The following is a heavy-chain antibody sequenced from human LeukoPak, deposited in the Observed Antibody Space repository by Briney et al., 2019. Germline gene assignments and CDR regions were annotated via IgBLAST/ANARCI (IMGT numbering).Heavy chain of an antibody. CDR3: ARVAMVRGVTYFDY. Sequence: GRSLRLSCAASGFIFSSYAMHWVRQAPGKGLEWVAVISYDGSNKYYADSVKGRFTISRDNSKNTLYLQMNSLRAEDTAVYYCARVAMVRGVTYFDYWGQGTLVTVSS. J-gene: IGHJ4*02. CDR2: ISYDGSNK. V-gene: IGHV3-30*04. D-gene: IGHD3-10*01. CDR1: GFIFSSYA.